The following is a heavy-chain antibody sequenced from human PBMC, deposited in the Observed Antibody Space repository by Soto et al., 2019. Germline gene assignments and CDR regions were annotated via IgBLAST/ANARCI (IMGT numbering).Heavy chain of an antibody. D-gene: IGHD3-3*01. CDR3: APRVLRAVFGLVTTTAIYFDF. J-gene: IGHJ4*02. CDR2: IYWDDDK. V-gene: IGHV2-5*02. Sequence: QITLNESGPTVVKPTETLTLTCTFSGFSLTTSGVGVGWVRQSPGKAPEWLAFIYWDDDKRYSTSLKSRLTITKDTSKNHVVLTMANVDPADTATYYCAPRVLRAVFGLVTTTAIYFDFWGQGTPVVVSS. CDR1: GFSLTTSGVG.